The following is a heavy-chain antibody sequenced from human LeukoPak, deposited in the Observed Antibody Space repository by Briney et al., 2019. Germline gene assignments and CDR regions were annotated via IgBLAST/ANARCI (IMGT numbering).Heavy chain of an antibody. CDR3: ARGGENYGDYGDWFDP. CDR1: GYTFTSYD. Sequence: VASVKVSCKASGYTFTSYDINWVRQATGQGLEWMGWMNPNSGNTGYAQKFQGRVTMTRNTSISTAYMELSSLRSEDTAVYYCARGGENYGDYGDWFDPWGQGTLVTVSS. CDR2: MNPNSGNT. V-gene: IGHV1-8*01. J-gene: IGHJ5*02. D-gene: IGHD4-17*01.